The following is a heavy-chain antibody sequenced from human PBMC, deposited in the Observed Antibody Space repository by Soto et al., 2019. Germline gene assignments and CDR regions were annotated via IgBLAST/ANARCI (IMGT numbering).Heavy chain of an antibody. CDR3: TTDSYFTLKLVRFDY. CDR2: ISSSSSYI. V-gene: IGHV3-21*01. CDR1: GFTFSSYS. J-gene: IGHJ4*01. Sequence: GGCLRLSSAASGFTFSSYSMNWVRQAPGKGLEWVSSISSSSSYIYYADSVKGRFTISRDNAKNSLYLQMNSLRAEDTAVYYCTTDSYFTLKLVRFDYWGLGTLVTVSS. D-gene: IGHD3-22*01.